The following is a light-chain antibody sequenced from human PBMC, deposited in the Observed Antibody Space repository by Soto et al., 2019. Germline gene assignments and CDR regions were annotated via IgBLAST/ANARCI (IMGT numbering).Light chain of an antibody. CDR2: EVS. CDR3: SSYAGSNPL. V-gene: IGLV2-8*01. Sequence: QSALTQPASASGSPGQSVTISCTGTSSDVGGYNYVSWYQQFPGKTPKLMIFEVSKRPSGVTECFSSSKSGNTASLTVSGLQAEDEADYFCSSYAGSNPLLGGDTKLTV. J-gene: IGLJ2*01. CDR1: SSDVGGYNY.